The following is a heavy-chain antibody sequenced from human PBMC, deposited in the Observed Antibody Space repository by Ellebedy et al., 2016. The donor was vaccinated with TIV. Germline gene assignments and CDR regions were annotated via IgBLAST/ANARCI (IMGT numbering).Heavy chain of an antibody. J-gene: IGHJ6*03. CDR2: ISAYNGNT. V-gene: IGHV1-18*01. CDR3: ARGRYCGGDCYSDYYYMDV. CDR1: SYTFTSYG. Sequence: ASVKVSXKASSYTFTSYGISWVRQAPGQGLEWMGWISAYNGNTNYAQKLQGRVTMTTDTSTSTAYMELRSLRSDDTAVYYCARGRYCGGDCYSDYYYMDVWGKGTTVTVSS. D-gene: IGHD2-21*01.